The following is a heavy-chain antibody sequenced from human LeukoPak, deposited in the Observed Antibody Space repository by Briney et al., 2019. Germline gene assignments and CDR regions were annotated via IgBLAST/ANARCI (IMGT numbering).Heavy chain of an antibody. Sequence: GASVKVSCKASGGTFSSYAISWVRQAPGQGLEWMGGIIPIFGTANYAQKFQGRVTTTADESTSTAYMELSSLRSEDTAVYYCARDSLPTTVTTYYYYGMDVWGQGTTVTVSS. V-gene: IGHV1-69*13. CDR1: GGTFSSYA. CDR3: ARDSLPTTVTTYYYYGMDV. D-gene: IGHD4-17*01. CDR2: IIPIFGTA. J-gene: IGHJ6*02.